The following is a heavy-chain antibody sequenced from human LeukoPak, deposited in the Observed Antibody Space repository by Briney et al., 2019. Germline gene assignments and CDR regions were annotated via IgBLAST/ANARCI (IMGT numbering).Heavy chain of an antibody. V-gene: IGHV4-59*01. CDR2: LYYSGST. CDR3: ARGSGYGDY. Sequence: SETLSLTYTVSGGSISSYYWSWIRQPPGKGLEWIGYLYYSGSTSYNPSLKSRVTISINTSKNQFSLRLSSVTAADTAVYYCARGSGYGDYWGQGTLVTVSS. CDR1: GGSISSYY. D-gene: IGHD5-12*01. J-gene: IGHJ4*02.